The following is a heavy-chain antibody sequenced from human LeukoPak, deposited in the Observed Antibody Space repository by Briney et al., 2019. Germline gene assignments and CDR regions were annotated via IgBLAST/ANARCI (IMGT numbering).Heavy chain of an antibody. V-gene: IGHV3-53*01. CDR1: GFTVSSNC. CDR2: IYSGGRT. D-gene: IGHD6-19*01. J-gene: IGHJ4*02. Sequence: PGGSLRLSDAVSGFTVSSNCMSWVPQAPGKGLEWVSVIYSGGRTYYADSVKGRFTISRDNSKNTVYLQMNSLRAEDTAVYFCARDPTSGWYFDCWGQGTLVTVSS. CDR3: ARDPTSGWYFDC.